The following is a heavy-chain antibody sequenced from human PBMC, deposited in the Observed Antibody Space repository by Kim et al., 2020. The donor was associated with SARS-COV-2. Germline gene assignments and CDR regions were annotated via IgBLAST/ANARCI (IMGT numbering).Heavy chain of an antibody. J-gene: IGHJ6*03. Sequence: NSVKGRFTISRDNSKNTLYLQMGSLRADDMAIYYCARGGGVGLNSGYMDVWGKGTTVTVSS. CDR3: ARGGGVGLNSGYMDV. D-gene: IGHD3-10*01. V-gene: IGHV3-64*01.